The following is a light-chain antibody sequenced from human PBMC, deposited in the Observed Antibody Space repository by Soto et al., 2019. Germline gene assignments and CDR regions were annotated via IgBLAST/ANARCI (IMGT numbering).Light chain of an antibody. CDR1: QSISDW. CDR2: DAS. CDR3: LQYSSHSWT. V-gene: IGKV1-5*01. J-gene: IGKJ1*01. Sequence: DMQMTQSPSTLSASVGDRVTMTCRSSQSISDWVAWYQQKPGKAPNLLIFDASTLKSGIPSRFSGSGSGTEFTLTISSLQPDDFATYYCLQYSSHSWTFGQGPKVDIK.